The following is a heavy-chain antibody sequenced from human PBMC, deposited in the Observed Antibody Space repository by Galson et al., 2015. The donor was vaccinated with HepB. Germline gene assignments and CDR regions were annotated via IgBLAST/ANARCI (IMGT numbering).Heavy chain of an antibody. D-gene: IGHD3-22*01. J-gene: IGHJ4*02. CDR1: GYTLTELS. Sequence: SVKVSCKVSGYTLTELSMHWVRQAPGKGLEWMGGFDPEDGETIYAQKFQGRVTMTEDTSTDTAYMELRSLSSEDTAVYYCATVQSVAVAYYYDSSGHYYFDYWGQGTLVTVSS. V-gene: IGHV1-24*01. CDR2: FDPEDGET. CDR3: ATVQSVAVAYYYDSSGHYYFDY.